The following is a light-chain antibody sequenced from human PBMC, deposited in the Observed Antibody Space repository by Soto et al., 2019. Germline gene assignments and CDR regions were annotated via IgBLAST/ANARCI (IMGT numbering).Light chain of an antibody. Sequence: EIPVTQSPFSMSASLCATVPITCRASQDINVYLNWYQQKPGEVPKLLIYSASTLHSGVPSRFTGSGSETDFTLTIRSLQPDDFATYYCQHGYGAPFSVGQGTKV. V-gene: IGKV1-39*01. CDR2: SAS. CDR3: QHGYGAPFS. CDR1: QDINVY. J-gene: IGKJ1*01.